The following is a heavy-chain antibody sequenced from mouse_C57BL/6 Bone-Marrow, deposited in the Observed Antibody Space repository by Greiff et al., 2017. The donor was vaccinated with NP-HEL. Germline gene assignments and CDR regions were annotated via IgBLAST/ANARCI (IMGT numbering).Heavy chain of an antibody. J-gene: IGHJ2*01. CDR1: GYAFSSSW. Sequence: QAQLQQSGPELVKPGASVKISCKASGYAFSSSWMNWVKQRPGKGLEWIGRIYPGDGDTNYNGKFKGKATLTADKSSSTAYMQLSSLTSEDSAVYFCARSGLWSDYWGQGTTLTVSS. CDR3: ARSGLWSDY. CDR2: IYPGDGDT. D-gene: IGHD1-1*02. V-gene: IGHV1-82*01.